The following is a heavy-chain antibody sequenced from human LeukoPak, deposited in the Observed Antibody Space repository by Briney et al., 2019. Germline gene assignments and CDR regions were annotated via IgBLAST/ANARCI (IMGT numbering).Heavy chain of an antibody. D-gene: IGHD6-19*01. CDR3: ARVRSSGWGIGFAY. Sequence: SETLSLTCAVYGGSFSGYYWSWIRQPPGKGLEWIGEINHSGSTNYNPSLKSRVTISVDTSKNQFSLKLSSVTAADTAVYYCARVRSSGWGIGFAYWGQGTLVTVSS. V-gene: IGHV4-34*01. J-gene: IGHJ4*02. CDR2: INHSGST. CDR1: GGSFSGYY.